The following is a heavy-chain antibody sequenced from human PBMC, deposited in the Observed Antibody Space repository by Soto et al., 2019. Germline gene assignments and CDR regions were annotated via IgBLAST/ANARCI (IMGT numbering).Heavy chain of an antibody. CDR3: ARGAGDGYYNGMDV. CDR1: AYTFTSFD. J-gene: IGHJ6*02. V-gene: IGHV1-8*01. Sequence: QVQLVQSGAEVKKPGASVKVSCKASAYTFTSFDINWVRQAAGQGLEWMGWMNPNTGGTGYAQKFQDRVTMTRSTSISTAYLELSILRAEDTAVYFCARGAGDGYYNGMDVWGQGTTVTVSS. D-gene: IGHD3-16*01. CDR2: MNPNTGGT.